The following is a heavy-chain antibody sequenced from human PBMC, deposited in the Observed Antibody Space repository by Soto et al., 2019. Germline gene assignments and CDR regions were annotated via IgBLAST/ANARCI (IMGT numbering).Heavy chain of an antibody. V-gene: IGHV4-4*01. Sequence: PXGTLSPTCGVSGGSISSPNWWICARHFPGQGLEWIGEIFHTGSVNYNPSLKSRVTLSLDKYNNQFSLKLTGVAAADTAVYFCPREQMCNVVKCCNWFDPWGHGTLVTVSS. CDR2: IFHTGSV. CDR3: PREQMCNVVKCCNWFDP. D-gene: IGHD2-8*01. J-gene: IGHJ5*02. CDR1: GGSISSPNW.